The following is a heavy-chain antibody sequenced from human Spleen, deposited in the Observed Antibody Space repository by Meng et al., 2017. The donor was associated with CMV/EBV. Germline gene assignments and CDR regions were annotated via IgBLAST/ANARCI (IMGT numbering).Heavy chain of an antibody. Sequence: LTCTVSGGPIKTPTYYWSWNRHQPGKGLEWLGYSYYTGAYYNPSLASRIFISLDSSNNRYSLTLRDVTAADTALYFCARVRGSGSEDYWGPGTLVTVS. D-gene: IGHD3-10*01. J-gene: IGHJ4*02. CDR1: GGPIKTPTYY. CDR2: SYYTGA. CDR3: ARVRGSGSEDY. V-gene: IGHV4-31*03.